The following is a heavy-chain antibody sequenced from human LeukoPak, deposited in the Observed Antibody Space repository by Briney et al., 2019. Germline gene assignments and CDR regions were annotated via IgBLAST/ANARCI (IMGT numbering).Heavy chain of an antibody. CDR3: ARASGIVVVPSAYGGYFDY. CDR2: IYPGDSDT. CDR1: GYSFTNYW. J-gene: IGHJ4*02. D-gene: IGHD2-2*01. Sequence: GESLKISCKGSGYSFTNYWIGWVRQMPGKGLEWMGVIYPGDSDTRYSPSFQGQVTISADKSISTAYLQWSSLKASDIAMYYCARASGIVVVPSAYGGYFDYWDQGTLVTVSS. V-gene: IGHV5-51*01.